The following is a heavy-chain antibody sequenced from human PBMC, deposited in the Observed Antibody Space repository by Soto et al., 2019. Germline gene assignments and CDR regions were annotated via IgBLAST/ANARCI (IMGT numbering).Heavy chain of an antibody. CDR2: ISGSGGST. CDR1: GFTFSSYA. Sequence: PGGSLRLSCAASGFTFSSYAMSWVRQAPGKGLEWVSAISGSGGSTYYADSVKGRFTISRDNSKNTLYLQMNSLRAEDTAVYYCAKGVLFGVVPASHAFDIWGQGTMVTVS. J-gene: IGHJ3*02. D-gene: IGHD3-3*01. CDR3: AKGVLFGVVPASHAFDI. V-gene: IGHV3-23*01.